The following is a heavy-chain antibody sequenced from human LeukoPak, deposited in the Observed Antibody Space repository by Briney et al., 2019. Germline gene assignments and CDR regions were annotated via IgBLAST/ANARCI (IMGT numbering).Heavy chain of an antibody. Sequence: ASVKVSCKASGYTFTSYDINWVRQATGQGLEWMGWINPNSGNTGYAQKFQGRVTITADKSTSTAYMGLSSLRSEDTAVYYCARDGGYCSSTSCLDTYGMDVWGQGTTVTVSS. CDR2: INPNSGNT. CDR3: ARDGGYCSSTSCLDTYGMDV. CDR1: GYTFTSYD. J-gene: IGHJ6*02. V-gene: IGHV1-8*03. D-gene: IGHD2-2*01.